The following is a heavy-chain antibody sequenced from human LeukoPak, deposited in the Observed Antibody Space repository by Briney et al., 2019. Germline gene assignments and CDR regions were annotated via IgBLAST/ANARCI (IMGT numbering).Heavy chain of an antibody. J-gene: IGHJ4*02. CDR3: ARDLAGATVDGRWFDY. CDR2: ICTSSSNI. CDR1: GFTFSSYS. Sequence: PGGSLRLSCAASGFTFSSYSMNWVRQAPGKGLEWVSSICTSSSNIYYADSVKGRFTISRDNAKNSLYLQMNSLRAEDTAVYYCARDLAGATVDGRWFDYWGQGNRVTVSS. D-gene: IGHD6-19*01. V-gene: IGHV3-21*01.